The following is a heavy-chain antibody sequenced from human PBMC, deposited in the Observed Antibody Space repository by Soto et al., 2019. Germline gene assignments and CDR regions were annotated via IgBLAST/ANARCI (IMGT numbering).Heavy chain of an antibody. Sequence: QVQLQESGPGLVKPSGTLSLTCAVSGGSISSSNWWSWVRQPPGKGLEWIGEIYHSGSTNYNPSLKSRVTISVDQAKNQFPLKLSSVTAADTAGYYCAKYCGGDCTHYGMDVWGQGTTVTVSS. V-gene: IGHV4-4*02. CDR1: GGSISSSNW. CDR3: AKYCGGDCTHYGMDV. J-gene: IGHJ6*02. D-gene: IGHD2-21*02. CDR2: IYHSGST.